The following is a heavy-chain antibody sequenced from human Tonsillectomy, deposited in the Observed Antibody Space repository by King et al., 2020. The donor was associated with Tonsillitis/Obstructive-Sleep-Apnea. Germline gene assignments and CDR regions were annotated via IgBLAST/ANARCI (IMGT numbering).Heavy chain of an antibody. CDR3: ARRSDYYYMDV. CDR2: IYPHDSDI. V-gene: IGHV5-51*01. D-gene: IGHD1-26*01. Sequence: VQLVESGAEVKRPGESLKIYCKGSGFHFASYWIAWVRQMPGKGLEWMGIIYPHDSDIKYSPSFQGQVTISADRSINTAYLQWSSLKASDTAMYYCARRSDYYYMDVWGKGTTVSVSS. CDR1: GFHFASYW. J-gene: IGHJ6*03.